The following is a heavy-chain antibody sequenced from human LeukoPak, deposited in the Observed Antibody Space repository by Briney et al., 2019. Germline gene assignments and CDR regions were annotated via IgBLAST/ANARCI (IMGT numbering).Heavy chain of an antibody. CDR3: TVNYCSGGSCYML. D-gene: IGHD2-15*01. Sequence: GGSLRLSCAASGFTISGSTMHWVRQASGKGLEWVGRIKSKANSYATAYAASVKGRFAISRDDSDNTAYLQMNSLKTGDTAVYYCTVNYCSGGSCYMLWGQGTLVTVSS. V-gene: IGHV3-73*01. CDR1: GFTISGST. CDR2: IKSKANSYAT. J-gene: IGHJ4*02.